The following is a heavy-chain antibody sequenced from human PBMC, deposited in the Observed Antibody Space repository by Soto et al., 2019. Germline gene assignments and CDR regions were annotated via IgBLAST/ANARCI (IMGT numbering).Heavy chain of an antibody. CDR3: ARGIVGATYYYYGMDD. CDR1: GYTFTSYG. Sequence: ASVKVSCKASGYTFTSYGISWLRQAPGQGLEWMGWISAYNGSTNYAQKLQVRVTMTTDTSTSTAYMELRSLRSDDTAVYYCARGIVGATYYYYGMDDWGQGTTVPVSS. J-gene: IGHJ6*02. CDR2: ISAYNGST. D-gene: IGHD1-26*01. V-gene: IGHV1-18*01.